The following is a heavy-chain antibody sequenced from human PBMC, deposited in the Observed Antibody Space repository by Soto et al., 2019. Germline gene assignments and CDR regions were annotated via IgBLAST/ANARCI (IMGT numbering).Heavy chain of an antibody. D-gene: IGHD4-17*01. Sequence: GESLKISCKGSGYSFTSYWISWVRQMPGKGLEWMGRIDPSDSYTNYSPSFQGHVTISADKSLSTAYLQWNSLKASDTAMYYCPRQYGDGGDYWGQGTLVTVSS. V-gene: IGHV5-10-1*01. CDR2: IDPSDSYT. CDR1: GYSFTSYW. J-gene: IGHJ4*02. CDR3: PRQYGDGGDY.